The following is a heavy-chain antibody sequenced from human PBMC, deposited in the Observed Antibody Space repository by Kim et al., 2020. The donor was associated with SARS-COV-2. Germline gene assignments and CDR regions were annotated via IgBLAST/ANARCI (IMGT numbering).Heavy chain of an antibody. J-gene: IGHJ4*02. CDR1: GSTFTNDA. CDR3: AILLHILTAQYEY. Sequence: GGSLRLSCEASGSTFTNDAMSWVRQAPGKGLEWVSAISGSGVSTYYADSVKGRFTISRDNPKKTLYLQMNRLRAEDMGVYYCAILLHILTAQYEYWGQGT. D-gene: IGHD3-9*01. CDR2: ISGSGVST. V-gene: IGHV3-23*01.